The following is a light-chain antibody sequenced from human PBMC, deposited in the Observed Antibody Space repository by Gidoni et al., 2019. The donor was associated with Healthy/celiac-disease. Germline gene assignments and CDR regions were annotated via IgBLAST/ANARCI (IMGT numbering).Light chain of an antibody. CDR3: QQSYSTLQYT. Sequence: DIQMTQSPSSLSASVGDRVTITCRASQSISSYLNWYQQKPGKAPKLLIYAASILQSGVTSRFSGSGSGTDFTLTISSLQPEDFATYYCQQSYSTLQYTFGQGTKLEIK. CDR2: AAS. CDR1: QSISSY. J-gene: IGKJ2*01. V-gene: IGKV1-39*01.